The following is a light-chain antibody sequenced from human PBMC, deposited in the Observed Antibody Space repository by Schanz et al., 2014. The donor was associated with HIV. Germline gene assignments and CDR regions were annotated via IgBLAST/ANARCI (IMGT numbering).Light chain of an antibody. V-gene: IGKV3D-15*01. CDR3: QQYGSSPPT. J-gene: IGKJ1*01. Sequence: IVMTQSPATLSLSPGERATLSCRASQSVSSNLAWYQQKSGQAPRLLIYGASTRATGIPARFSGGGSGTDFTLTISSLEPEDFAVYYCQQYGSSPPTFGQGTKVEIK. CDR1: QSVSSN. CDR2: GAS.